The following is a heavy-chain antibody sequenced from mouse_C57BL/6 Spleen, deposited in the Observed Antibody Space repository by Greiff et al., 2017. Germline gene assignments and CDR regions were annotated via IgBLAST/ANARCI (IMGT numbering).Heavy chain of an antibody. Sequence: EVQLVESGGGLVKPGGSLKLSCAASGFTFSSYAMSWVRQTPEKRLEWVATISDGGSYTYYPDNVKGRFPISRDNAKNNLYLQMSHLKSEDTAMYYCARGPSLRWYFDVWGTGTTVTVSS. J-gene: IGHJ1*03. CDR2: ISDGGSYT. CDR1: GFTFSSYA. CDR3: ARGPSLRWYFDV. D-gene: IGHD1-1*01. V-gene: IGHV5-4*01.